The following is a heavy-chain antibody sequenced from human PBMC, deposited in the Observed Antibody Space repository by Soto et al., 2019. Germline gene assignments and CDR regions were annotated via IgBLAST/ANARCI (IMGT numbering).Heavy chain of an antibody. CDR2: IISGSSYI. Sequence: EVQLVESGGGLVKPGGSLRLSCVASGFTFSKYSMNWVRQAPDKGLEWVSAIISGSSYIYYADSVKARFTISRDKGENSLYLQMNSLRTEDTASYYCARQPCSSPSCYSNYFDPWGQGTLVTVSS. CDR1: GFTFSKYS. J-gene: IGHJ5*02. V-gene: IGHV3-21*01. D-gene: IGHD2-2*01. CDR3: ARQPCSSPSCYSNYFDP.